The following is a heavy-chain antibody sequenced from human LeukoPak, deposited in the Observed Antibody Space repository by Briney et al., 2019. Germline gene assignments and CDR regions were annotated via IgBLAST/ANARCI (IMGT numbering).Heavy chain of an antibody. CDR2: IYYSGST. Sequence: SETLSLTCTVSGGTISSSSYYWGWIRQPPGKGLEWIGYIYYSGSTYYNPSLKSRVTISVDTSKNQFSLKLSSVTAADTAVCYCARGRSGYYYDRRYYFDYWGQGTLVTVSS. CDR1: GGTISSSSYY. D-gene: IGHD3-22*01. V-gene: IGHV4-30-4*08. J-gene: IGHJ4*02. CDR3: ARGRSGYYYDRRYYFDY.